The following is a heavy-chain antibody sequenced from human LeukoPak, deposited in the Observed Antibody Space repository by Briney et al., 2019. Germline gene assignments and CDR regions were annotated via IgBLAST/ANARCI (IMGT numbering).Heavy chain of an antibody. CDR3: AKDDGYYYYYIDV. J-gene: IGHJ6*03. CDR1: GFTFSSYG. V-gene: IGHV3-30*02. CDR2: IRYDGSNK. Sequence: GSLRLSCAASGFTFSSYGMHWVRQAPGKGLEWVAFIRYDGSNKYYADSVKGRFTISRDNSKNTLYLQMNSLRAEDTAVYYCAKDDGYYYYYIDVWGKGTTVTVSS.